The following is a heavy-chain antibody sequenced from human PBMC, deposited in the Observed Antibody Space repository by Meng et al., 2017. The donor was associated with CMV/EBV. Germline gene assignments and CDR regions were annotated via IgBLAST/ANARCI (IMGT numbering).Heavy chain of an antibody. J-gene: IGHJ6*02. CDR2: IYPGDSDT. CDR1: GYSFTSYW. Sequence: GESLKISCTGSGYSFTSYWIGWVRQMPGKGLEWMGIIYPGDSDTRYSPSFQGQVTISADKSISTAYLQWSSLKASDTAMYYCARTNTPQYSSSWYRYYYYGMDVWGQGTTVTVSS. V-gene: IGHV5-51*01. D-gene: IGHD6-13*01. CDR3: ARTNTPQYSSSWYRYYYYGMDV.